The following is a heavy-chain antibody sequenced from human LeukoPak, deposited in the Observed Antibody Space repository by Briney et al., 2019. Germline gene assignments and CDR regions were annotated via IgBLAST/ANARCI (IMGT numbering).Heavy chain of an antibody. CDR3: GRRNDGYDAFDI. V-gene: IGHV1-18*01. D-gene: IGHD1-1*01. J-gene: IGHJ3*02. CDR1: GYIFTGYG. CDR2: ISAYSDNA. Sequence: ASVKVSCKASGYIFTGYGFTWVRQAPGQGLEWMGWISAYSDNANYAQNLQGRVTMTTDTSTSTAYMELRSLRSDDTAVYYCGRRNDGYDAFDIWGQGTMVTVSS.